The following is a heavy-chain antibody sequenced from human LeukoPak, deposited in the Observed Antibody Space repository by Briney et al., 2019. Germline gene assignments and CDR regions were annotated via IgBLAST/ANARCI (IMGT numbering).Heavy chain of an antibody. V-gene: IGHV3-23*01. CDR3: AKVSRLDCSSTSCPRYYYYYGMDV. Sequence: GGSLRLSCAASGFTFSNYAMSWVRQAPGKGLEWVSAINGSGGTTYSADPVKGRFTISRDNSKNTLYLQMNSLRAEDTAVYYCAKVSRLDCSSTSCPRYYYYYGMDVWGQGTTVTVSS. J-gene: IGHJ6*02. CDR1: GFTFSNYA. CDR2: INGSGGTT. D-gene: IGHD2-2*01.